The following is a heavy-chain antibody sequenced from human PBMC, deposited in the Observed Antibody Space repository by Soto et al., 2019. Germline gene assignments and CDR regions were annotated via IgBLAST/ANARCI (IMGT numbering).Heavy chain of an antibody. Sequence: PXESLRLSCAASGFTFSSYEMNWVRQAPGKGLEWVSYISSSGSTIYYADSVKGRFTISRDNAKNSLYLQMNSLRAEDTAVYYCARDRNSGTLLLSYGMDVWGQGTTVTVSS. D-gene: IGHD1-26*01. CDR2: ISSSGSTI. V-gene: IGHV3-48*03. CDR3: ARDRNSGTLLLSYGMDV. J-gene: IGHJ6*02. CDR1: GFTFSSYE.